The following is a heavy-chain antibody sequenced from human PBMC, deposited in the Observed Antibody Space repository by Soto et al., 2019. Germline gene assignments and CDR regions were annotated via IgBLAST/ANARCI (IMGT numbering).Heavy chain of an antibody. CDR1: GFTFSNYA. V-gene: IGHV3-23*01. J-gene: IGHJ4*02. CDR2: IGTSASDT. D-gene: IGHD7-27*01. Sequence: EVEILESGGGLVQPGGSLRLSCTVSGFTFSNYAFTWARQAPGKGLEWVSTIGTSASDTNYADSVKGRFTTFRDNSKNTLFGQMTSLRAEDTAVCYCTKRGANWGPLADWGQGTLVTVSS. CDR3: TKRGANWGPLAD.